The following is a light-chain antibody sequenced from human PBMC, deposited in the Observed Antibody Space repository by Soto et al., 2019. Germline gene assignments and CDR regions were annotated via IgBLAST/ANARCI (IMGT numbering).Light chain of an antibody. J-gene: IGKJ5*01. V-gene: IGKV3-15*01. CDR2: GAS. CDR3: QHYNNWPIT. CDR1: QSVSSN. Sequence: EIVMTQSPATLSVSPGERATLSCRASQSVSSNLAWYQQKPGQAPRLLIYGASTRATGIPARFSGSGSGTEFTLTISSLQSEDFAVYYCQHYNNWPITFGQGTRWRL.